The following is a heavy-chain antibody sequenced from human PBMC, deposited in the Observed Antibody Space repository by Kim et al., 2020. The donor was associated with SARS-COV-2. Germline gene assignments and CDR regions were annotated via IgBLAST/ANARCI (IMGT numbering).Heavy chain of an antibody. CDR3: VKTFPGTYRYGGYDPLDY. Sequence: GGSLRLSCSASGFTFSSYAMNWVRQAPGKGLEYVSAISSNGVNTYYADSVKGRFTISRDNSKNTLYLQMSSLRPEDTALYYCVKTFPGTYRYGGYDPLDYGGQATLATASS. D-gene: IGHD5-12*01. CDR2: ISSNGVNT. J-gene: IGHJ4*02. V-gene: IGHV3-64D*09. CDR1: GFTFSSYA.